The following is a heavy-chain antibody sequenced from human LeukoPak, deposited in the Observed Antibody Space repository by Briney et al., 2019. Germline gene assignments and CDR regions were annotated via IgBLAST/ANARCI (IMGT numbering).Heavy chain of an antibody. CDR2: IRYDGSNK. J-gene: IGHJ6*03. Sequence: TGGSLRLSCAASGFTFSSYGMHWVRQAPGKGLEWVAFIRYDGSNKYYADSVKGRFTISRDNSKNTLYLQMNSLRAEDTAVYYCAKGGCSSTSCYPSIDYYYYYMDVWGKGTTVTVSS. CDR3: AKGGCSSTSCYPSIDYYYYYMDV. V-gene: IGHV3-30*02. D-gene: IGHD2-2*01. CDR1: GFTFSSYG.